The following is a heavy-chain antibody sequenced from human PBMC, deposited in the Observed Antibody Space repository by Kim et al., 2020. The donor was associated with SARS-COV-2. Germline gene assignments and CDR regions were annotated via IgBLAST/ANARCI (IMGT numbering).Heavy chain of an antibody. D-gene: IGHD6-19*01. J-gene: IGHJ4*02. CDR3: AREYSSGWFFDY. V-gene: IGHV3-74*01. Sequence: YADSVKGRFTISRDNAKNTLYLQRNRLRAEDTAVYYCAREYSSGWFFDYWGQGTLVTVSS.